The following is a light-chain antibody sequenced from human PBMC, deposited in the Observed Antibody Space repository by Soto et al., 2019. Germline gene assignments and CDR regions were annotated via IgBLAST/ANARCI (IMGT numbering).Light chain of an antibody. CDR2: SNN. CDR1: SSNIGINT. Sequence: QSVLTQSPSASGTPGQRVTISCSGSSSNIGINTVNWYQQLPGTAPKLLIYSNNRRPSGVPDRFSGSKSGTSASLAISGLQSEDEADYYCAAWDDSLNGNWVFGGGTQLTVL. J-gene: IGLJ3*02. V-gene: IGLV1-44*01. CDR3: AAWDDSLNGNWV.